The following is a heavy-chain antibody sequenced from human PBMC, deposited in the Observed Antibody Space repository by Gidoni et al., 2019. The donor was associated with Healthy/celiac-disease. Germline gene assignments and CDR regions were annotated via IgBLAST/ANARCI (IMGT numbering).Heavy chain of an antibody. CDR1: GFTFSSYS. V-gene: IGHV3-48*02. CDR3: ARAASTYCGGDCYSARFDY. CDR2: ISSSSSTI. D-gene: IGHD2-21*02. Sequence: EVQLVESGGGLVQPGGSLRLSCAASGFTFSSYSMNWVRQAPGKGLEWVSYISSSSSTIYYADSVNGRFTISRDNAKNSLYLQMNSLRDEDTAVYYCARAASTYCGGDCYSARFDYWGQGTLVTVSS. J-gene: IGHJ4*02.